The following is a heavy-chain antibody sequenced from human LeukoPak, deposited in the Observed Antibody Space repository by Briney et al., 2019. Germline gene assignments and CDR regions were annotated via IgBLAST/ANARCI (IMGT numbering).Heavy chain of an antibody. CDR1: GFSLTTSEVG. J-gene: IGHJ4*02. Sequence: SGPTLVNPTQTLTLTCAFSGFSLTTSEVGVGWIRQPPGKALELLALIYWNDDKRYSPSLQSRVTITKDTSKNQVVLVMTNMDPVDTGTYYCARGRGTAPSSLFDHWGQGTLVTVSS. V-gene: IGHV2-5*04. D-gene: IGHD2-21*02. CDR3: ARGRGTAPSSLFDH. CDR2: IYWNDDK.